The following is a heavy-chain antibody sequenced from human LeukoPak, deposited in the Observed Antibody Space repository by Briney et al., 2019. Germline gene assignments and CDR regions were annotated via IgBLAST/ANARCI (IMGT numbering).Heavy chain of an antibody. J-gene: IGHJ4*02. V-gene: IGHV3-30*04. Sequence: PGGSLRLSCAASGLTFSSYAMHWVRQAPGKGLEWVAVISYDGSNKYYADSVKGRFTISRDNSKNTLCLQMNSLRAEDTAVYYCARDRKGYSSSSWDYWGQGTLVTVSS. D-gene: IGHD6-6*01. CDR1: GLTFSSYA. CDR2: ISYDGSNK. CDR3: ARDRKGYSSSSWDY.